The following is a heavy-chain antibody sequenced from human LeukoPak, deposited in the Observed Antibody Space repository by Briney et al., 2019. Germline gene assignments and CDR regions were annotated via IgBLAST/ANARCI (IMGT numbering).Heavy chain of an antibody. CDR2: VDASGAYT. D-gene: IGHD4-17*01. CDR3: AKISSVTANFDC. V-gene: IGHV3-23*01. J-gene: IGHJ4*02. CDR1: GFTFSTYP. Sequence: GGSLRLSCAASGFTFSTYPMGWVRQAPGKGLEWVSSVDASGAYTYYADSVKGRFTISRDNSKNTLYLQMNTLRAEDTAVYSCAKISSVTANFDCWGQGTLVTISS.